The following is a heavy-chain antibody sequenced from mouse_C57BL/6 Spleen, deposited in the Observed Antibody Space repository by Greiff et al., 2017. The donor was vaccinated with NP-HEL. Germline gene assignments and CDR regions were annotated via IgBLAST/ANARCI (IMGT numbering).Heavy chain of an antibody. CDR1: GYTFTSYW. CDR2: IYPSDSET. D-gene: IGHD2-4*01. V-gene: IGHV1-61*01. Sequence: VQLQQSGAELVRPGSSVKLSCKASGYTFTSYWMDWVKQRPGQGLEWIGNIYPSDSETHYNQKFKDKATLTVDKSSSTAYMQLSSLTSEDSAVYYCARDYDYGGAMDYWGQGTSVTVSS. CDR3: ARDYDYGGAMDY. J-gene: IGHJ4*01.